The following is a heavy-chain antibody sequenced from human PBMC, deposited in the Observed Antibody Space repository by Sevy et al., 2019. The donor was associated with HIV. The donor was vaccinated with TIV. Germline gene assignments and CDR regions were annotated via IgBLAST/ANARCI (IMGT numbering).Heavy chain of an antibody. Sequence: ASVKVSCKASGDTFSSYAISWVRQAPGQGLEWMGGIIPIFGTANYAQKFQGRVTITADKSTSTAYMELSSLRSEDTAVYYCAREDGYYRLNWFDPWGQGTLVTVSS. D-gene: IGHD3-3*01. CDR2: IIPIFGTA. V-gene: IGHV1-69*06. CDR1: GDTFSSYA. CDR3: AREDGYYRLNWFDP. J-gene: IGHJ5*02.